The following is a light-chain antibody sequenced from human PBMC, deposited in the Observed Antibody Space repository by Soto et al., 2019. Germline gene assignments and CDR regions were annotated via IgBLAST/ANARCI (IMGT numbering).Light chain of an antibody. CDR1: NIGSES. J-gene: IGLJ3*02. V-gene: IGLV3-21*02. Sequence: SYELTQPPSVSVAPGQTARITCGGNNIGSESVHWYQQKPGQAPMVVVYDDSDRPSGIPERFSGSNSGNTATLTISRVEGGDEADYYCQVWHSGGDHSVFGGGTTLTVL. CDR3: QVWHSGGDHSV. CDR2: DDS.